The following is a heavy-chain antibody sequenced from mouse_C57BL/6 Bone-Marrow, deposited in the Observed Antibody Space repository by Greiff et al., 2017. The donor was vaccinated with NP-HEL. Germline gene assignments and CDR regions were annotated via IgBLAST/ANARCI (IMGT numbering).Heavy chain of an antibody. CDR3: ARLGGEGFAY. CDR2: ISSGGSYT. CDR1: GFTFSSYG. J-gene: IGHJ3*01. V-gene: IGHV5-6*01. Sequence: EVPGVESGGDLVKPGGSLKLSCAASGFTFSSYGMSWVRQTPDKRLEWVATISSGGSYTYYQASVKGRFTISRDNAKNIPYLQMSSLKSEDTAMDYCARLGGEGFAYWGQGTRVTVSA. D-gene: IGHD2-13*01.